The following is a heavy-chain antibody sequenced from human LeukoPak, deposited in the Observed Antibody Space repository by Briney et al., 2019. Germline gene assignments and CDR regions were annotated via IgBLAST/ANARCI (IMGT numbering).Heavy chain of an antibody. J-gene: IGHJ4*02. CDR2: ISSSSSYI. CDR1: GFTFSSYS. V-gene: IGHV3-21*01. D-gene: IGHD3-9*01. CDR3: ARLLTGSPFDY. Sequence: PGGSLRLSCAASGFTFSSYSMNRVRQAPGKGLEWVSSISSSSSYIYYADSVKGRFTISRDNAKNSLYLQMNSLRAEDTAVYYCARLLTGSPFDYWGQGTLVTVSS.